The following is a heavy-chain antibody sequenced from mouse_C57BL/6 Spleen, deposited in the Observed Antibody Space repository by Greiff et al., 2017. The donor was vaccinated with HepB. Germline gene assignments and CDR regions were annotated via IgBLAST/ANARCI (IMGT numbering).Heavy chain of an antibody. CDR1: GYTFTSYW. Sequence: QVQLQQPGAELVKPGASVKLSCKASGYTFTSYWMQWVKQRPGQGLEWIGELDPSDSYTNYNQKFKGKATLTVDPSSSTAYMQLSSLTSEDSAVYYWGRGGEKGDAMDYWGEGTSVTVSS. V-gene: IGHV1-50*01. J-gene: IGHJ4*01. CDR2: LDPSDSYT. CDR3: GRGGEKGDAMDY.